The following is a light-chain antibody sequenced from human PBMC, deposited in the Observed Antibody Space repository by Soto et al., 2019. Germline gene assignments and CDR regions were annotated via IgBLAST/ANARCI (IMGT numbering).Light chain of an antibody. V-gene: IGKV3-20*01. CDR2: RSS. J-gene: IGKJ2*01. Sequence: EVVLTQSPGTLSLSPGERASLSCRASQDISSRDLAWYQQRPGQAPRLLIYRSSARATGIPERFSASGSGTDFTLTIRRLEPEDSAVYFCQKYDTSPYTFGQGTKLEIK. CDR1: QDISSRD. CDR3: QKYDTSPYT.